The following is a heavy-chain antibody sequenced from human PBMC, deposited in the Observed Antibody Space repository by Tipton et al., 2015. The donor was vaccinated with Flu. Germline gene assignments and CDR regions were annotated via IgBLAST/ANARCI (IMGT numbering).Heavy chain of an antibody. CDR2: ISGSGDST. J-gene: IGHJ4*02. D-gene: IGHD3-16*01. CDR1: GFTFSSYT. V-gene: IGHV3-23*01. Sequence: GSLRLSCAASGFTFSSYTMSWVRQTPGKGLEWVSGISGSGDSTYYADSAKGRFTISRDNSKNTLYLQMNSLRAEDTAVYYCASQGWGAAYFDYWGQGTLVTVSS. CDR3: ASQGWGAAYFDY.